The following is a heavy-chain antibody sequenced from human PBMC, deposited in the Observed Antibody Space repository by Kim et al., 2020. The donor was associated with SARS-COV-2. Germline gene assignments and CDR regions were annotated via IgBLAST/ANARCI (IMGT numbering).Heavy chain of an antibody. CDR3: AKRYDTLIGGSFYGMDA. D-gene: IGHD3-9*01. V-gene: IGHV3-23*01. CDR1: GLTFSSYV. Sequence: GGSLRLSCAASGLTFSSYVMAWVRQAPGKGLEWVSSISGSGSSTYHADSVKGRFTTSRDNSKNALYLQMNSLRAEDTAVYYCAKRYDTLIGGSFYGMDA. CDR2: ISGSGSST. J-gene: IGHJ6*01.